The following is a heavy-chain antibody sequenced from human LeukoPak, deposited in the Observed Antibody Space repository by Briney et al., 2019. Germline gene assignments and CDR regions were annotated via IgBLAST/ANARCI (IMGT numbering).Heavy chain of an antibody. D-gene: IGHD6-13*01. CDR3: ARGIAAAGTQGTIDY. V-gene: IGHV3-30-3*01. CDR2: ISYDGSKK. CDR1: GFTFSSFA. Sequence: GGSLRLSCAASGFTFSSFAMHWVCQAPGKGLEWVAVISYDGSKKYYAGSVKGRFTISRDNSKNTLYLQMNSLRPEDTAFYYCARGIAAAGTQGTIDYWGQGTLVTVSS. J-gene: IGHJ4*02.